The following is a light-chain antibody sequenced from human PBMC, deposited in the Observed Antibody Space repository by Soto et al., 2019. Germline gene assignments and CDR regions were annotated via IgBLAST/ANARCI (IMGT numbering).Light chain of an antibody. J-gene: IGLJ3*02. Sequence: QSVLTQPPSASGTPGQRVTISCSGSSSNIGYNYVYWYQQLPATAPKLLIYKNDQRPSGIPDRFSGSKSGTSASLAISGPRSEDEADYYCAAWDDSLSGWVFGGGTKLTVL. CDR2: KND. CDR3: AAWDDSLSGWV. V-gene: IGLV1-47*01. CDR1: SSNIGYNY.